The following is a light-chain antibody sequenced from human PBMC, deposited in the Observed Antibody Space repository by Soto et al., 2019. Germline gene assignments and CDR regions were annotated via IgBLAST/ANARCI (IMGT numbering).Light chain of an antibody. V-gene: IGLV2-14*01. Sequence: QSALTQPSSVSGSPGQSITISCTGTSSDGGGYNYVSWYQQHPGKAPKLMIYDVSNRPSAVSTRFSGSKSGNTASLTISGLPAEDEADYYCSSYTSSSTLAVVFGGGTQLPVL. CDR2: DVS. J-gene: IGLJ2*01. CDR1: SSDGGGYNY. CDR3: SSYTSSSTLAVV.